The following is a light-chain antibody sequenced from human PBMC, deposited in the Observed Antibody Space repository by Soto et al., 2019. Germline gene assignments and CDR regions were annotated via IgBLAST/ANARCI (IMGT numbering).Light chain of an antibody. V-gene: IGKV3-20*01. CDR2: GAS. J-gene: IGKJ1*01. Sequence: EIVLTQSPGTLSLSPGERATLSCRASQSVSSSYLAWYQHKPGQAPRLLIYGASSRATGIPDRFSGSGSGTDFTLTISRLEPEDFAVYYYQQYGSSAWTFGQGTKVDVK. CDR1: QSVSSSY. CDR3: QQYGSSAWT.